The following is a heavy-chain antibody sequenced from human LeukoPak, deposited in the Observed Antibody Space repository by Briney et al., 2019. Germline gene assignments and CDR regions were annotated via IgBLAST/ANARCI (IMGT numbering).Heavy chain of an antibody. J-gene: IGHJ3*02. CDR1: GYTFTSYA. D-gene: IGHD6-13*01. V-gene: IGHV1-69*05. CDR2: IIPIFGTA. CDR3: ARAYSSSWEVAFDI. Sequence: ASVKVSCKASGYTFTSYAISWVRQAPGQGLEWMGGIIPIFGTANYAQKFQGRVTITTDESTSTAYMELSSLRSEDTAVYYCARAYSSSWEVAFDIWGQGTMVTVSS.